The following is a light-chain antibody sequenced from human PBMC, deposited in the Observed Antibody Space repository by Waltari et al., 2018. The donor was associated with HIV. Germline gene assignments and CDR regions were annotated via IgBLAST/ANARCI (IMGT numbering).Light chain of an antibody. CDR3: SSYAGSNKWV. CDR1: SGHSNYA. Sequence: QVVLTQSPSASASLGASVKLTCTLSSGHSNYAIAWHQLQPGKGPRYLVKLNSDGSHTKGDGIPERFSGSSSGAERYLTIASLQSEDEADYYCSSYAGSNKWVFGGGTKLTVV. J-gene: IGLJ3*02. V-gene: IGLV4-69*01. CDR2: LNSDGSH.